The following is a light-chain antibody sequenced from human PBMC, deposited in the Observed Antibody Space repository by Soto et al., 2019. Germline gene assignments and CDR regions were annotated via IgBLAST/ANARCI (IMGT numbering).Light chain of an antibody. J-gene: IGKJ1*01. CDR3: QQYNSFPWT. V-gene: IGKV1-5*03. CDR1: QSISTW. CDR2: KAS. Sequence: DIQMTQSPSTLSASVGDRVTITCRASQSISTWLAWFQQKPGKAPDLLIYKASSLESGVPTRFGGSGSGTEFTLTISSLQPDDFAIYYCQQYNSFPWTFGLGTKVEIK.